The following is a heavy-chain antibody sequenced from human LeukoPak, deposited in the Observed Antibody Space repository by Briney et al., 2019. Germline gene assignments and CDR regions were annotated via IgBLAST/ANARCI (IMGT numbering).Heavy chain of an antibody. CDR3: AKGDNWNYPYYFDY. V-gene: IGHV3-23*01. CDR2: ISRSGGNS. Sequence: QPGGSLRLSCEASGFTQNAMGWVRQAPGKGLEWVASISRSGGNSHYADSVKGRFTISRDNSKNTLYLQMNSLRAEDTAVYYCAKGDNWNYPYYFDYWGQGTLVTVSS. D-gene: IGHD1-7*01. J-gene: IGHJ4*02. CDR1: GFTQNA.